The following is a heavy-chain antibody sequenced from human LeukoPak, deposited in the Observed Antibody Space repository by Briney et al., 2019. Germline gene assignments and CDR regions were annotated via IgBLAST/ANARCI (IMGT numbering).Heavy chain of an antibody. CDR3: ARGDSSGYFYYFDY. J-gene: IGHJ4*02. CDR1: GFTFSSYS. Sequence: PGGSLRLSCAASGFTFSSYSMNWVRQAPGKGLEWVSSISSSSSYIYYADSVKGRFTISRDNAKNSLYLQMNSLRAEDTAVYYCARGDSSGYFYYFDYWGQGTLVTVSS. D-gene: IGHD3-22*01. V-gene: IGHV3-21*01. CDR2: ISSSSSYI.